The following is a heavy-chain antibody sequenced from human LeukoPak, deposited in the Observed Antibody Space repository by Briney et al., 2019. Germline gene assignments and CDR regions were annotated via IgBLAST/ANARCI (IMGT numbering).Heavy chain of an antibody. CDR3: ARGPQGSGYYYFDY. Sequence: GASVKVSCKASGYTFTIYDINCVRHATGQGLEWMGWMNPNSGTTGYAQKFQGRVAITRNTSISTAYMELSSLRSEHTAVYYCARGPQGSGYYYFDYWGQGTLVTVSS. CDR1: GYTFTIYD. D-gene: IGHD3-22*01. V-gene: IGHV1-8*03. CDR2: MNPNSGTT. J-gene: IGHJ4*02.